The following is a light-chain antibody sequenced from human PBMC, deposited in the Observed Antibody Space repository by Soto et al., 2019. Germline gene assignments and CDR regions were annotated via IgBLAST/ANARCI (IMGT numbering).Light chain of an antibody. V-gene: IGKV3-15*01. CDR2: GAS. CDR3: QQYNNWPPST. J-gene: IGKJ2*01. CDR1: QSVSSN. Sequence: EIAVTQSPATLSVSPGERATLSCRASQSVSSNLAWYQQKPGQAPRLLIYGASTRAAGIPARFSGSGSGTEFTLTISSLQSEDFAVYYCQQYNNWPPSTFGQGTKLEIK.